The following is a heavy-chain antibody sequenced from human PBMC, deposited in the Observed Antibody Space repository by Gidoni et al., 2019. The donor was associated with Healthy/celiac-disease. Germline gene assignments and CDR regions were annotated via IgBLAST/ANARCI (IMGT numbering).Heavy chain of an antibody. CDR1: GFTFSSYA. Sequence: QVQLVESGGGVVQPGRSLRLSWSASGFTFSSYAMHGVRQAPGKGLEGGAVISYDGSNKYYADSVKGRFTISRDNSKNTLYLQMNSLRAEDTAVYYCARDRVVTLYYYYYYMDVWGKGPTVTVSS. CDR2: ISYDGSNK. J-gene: IGHJ6*03. V-gene: IGHV3-30-3*01. CDR3: ARDRVVTLYYYYYYMDV. D-gene: IGHD2-15*01.